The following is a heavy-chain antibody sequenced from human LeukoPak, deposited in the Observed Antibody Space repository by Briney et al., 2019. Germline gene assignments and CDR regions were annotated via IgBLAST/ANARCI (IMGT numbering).Heavy chain of an antibody. V-gene: IGHV3-9*01. CDR2: ISWNSGSI. J-gene: IGHJ3*02. CDR3: AKERGRRPSNDAFDI. D-gene: IGHD1-14*01. CDR1: GFTFDDYA. Sequence: GRSLRVSCAASGFTFDDYAMHWVRQAQGKGLEWVSGISWNSGSIGYADSVKGRFTISRDNAKNSLYLQMNSLRAEDTALYYCAKERGRRPSNDAFDIWGQGTMVTVSS.